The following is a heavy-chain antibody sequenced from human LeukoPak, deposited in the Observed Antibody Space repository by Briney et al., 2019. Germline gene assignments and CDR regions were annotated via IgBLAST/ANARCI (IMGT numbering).Heavy chain of an antibody. CDR2: IYYSGST. V-gene: IGHV4-59*08. CDR3: ARSFRHYYYYMDV. CDR1: GDSISSSY. Sequence: SETLSLTCIVSGDSISSSYWSWIRQPPGKGLEWIGYIYYSGSTNYNPSLQSRVTISVDTSNNQFSLKLSSVTAADTAVYYCARSFRHYYYYMDVWGQGTTVTASS. J-gene: IGHJ6*03.